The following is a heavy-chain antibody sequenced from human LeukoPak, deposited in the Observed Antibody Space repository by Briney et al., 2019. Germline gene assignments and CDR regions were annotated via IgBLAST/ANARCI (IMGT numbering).Heavy chain of an antibody. D-gene: IGHD5-12*01. CDR3: ARARWGYSGYGESHAFDI. CDR1: GGSISSSSYY. Sequence: PSETLSLTCTVSGGSISSSSYYWGWIRQPPGKGLEWIGSIYYSGSTYYNPSLKSRVTISVDTSKNQFSLKLSSVTAADTAVYYCARARWGYSGYGESHAFDIWGQGTMVTVSS. CDR2: IYYSGST. J-gene: IGHJ3*02. V-gene: IGHV4-39*07.